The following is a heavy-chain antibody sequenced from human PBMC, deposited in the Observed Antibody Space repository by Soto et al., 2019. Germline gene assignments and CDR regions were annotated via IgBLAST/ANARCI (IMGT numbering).Heavy chain of an antibody. J-gene: IGHJ3*02. V-gene: IGHV3-21*01. CDR2: ISSSSYI. Sequence: GGSLRLSCAASGFTFSSYSMNWVRQAPGKGLEWVSSISSSSYIYYADSVKGRFTISRDNAKNSLYLQMNSLRAEDTAVYYCARESTCNDAFDIWGQGTMVTVSS. CDR1: GFTFSSYS. CDR3: ARESTCNDAFDI.